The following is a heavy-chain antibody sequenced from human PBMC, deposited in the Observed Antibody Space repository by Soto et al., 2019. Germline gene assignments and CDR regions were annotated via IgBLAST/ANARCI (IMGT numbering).Heavy chain of an antibody. D-gene: IGHD3-16*01. CDR3: TRDTWGYFQH. J-gene: IGHJ1*01. V-gene: IGHV3-30-3*01. CDR2: ISYDGSNK. CDR1: GFTFSSYA. Sequence: GGSLRLSCAASGFTFSSYAMHWVRQAPGKGLEWVAVISYDGSNKYYADSVKGRFTISRGNSKNTLYLQMNSLRIEDTAVYYCTRDTWGYFQHWGQGTLVTVSS.